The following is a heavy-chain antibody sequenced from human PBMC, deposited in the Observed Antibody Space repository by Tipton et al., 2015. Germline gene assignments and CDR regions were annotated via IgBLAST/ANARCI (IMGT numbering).Heavy chain of an antibody. V-gene: IGHV3-74*01. CDR3: ARGGYSHGFDL. Sequence: GSLRLSCSTSGFIFKNYAMHWVRQAPGKGLEWVSRIDSDGSDTIYADSVKGRFTVSRDNAKNTLYLQMNSLRVEDTSVYYCARGGYSHGFDLWGQGTMVTVSS. CDR2: IDSDGSDT. D-gene: IGHD3-16*02. J-gene: IGHJ3*01. CDR1: GFIFKNYA.